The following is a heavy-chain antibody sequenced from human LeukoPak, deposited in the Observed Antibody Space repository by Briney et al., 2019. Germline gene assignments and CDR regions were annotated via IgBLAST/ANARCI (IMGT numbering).Heavy chain of an antibody. D-gene: IGHD5-18*01. CDR3: ARGMGYSYGHPQGAFDI. Sequence: ASVKVSCKASGYSFTSYGFNWVRQAPGQGLEWMGWMSAYNGKTNYAHSLQGRVTVTADTSTSTAYMELRSLRSEDTAVYYCARGMGYSYGHPQGAFDIWGQGTVVTVSS. CDR1: GYSFTSYG. CDR2: MSAYNGKT. J-gene: IGHJ3*02. V-gene: IGHV1-18*01.